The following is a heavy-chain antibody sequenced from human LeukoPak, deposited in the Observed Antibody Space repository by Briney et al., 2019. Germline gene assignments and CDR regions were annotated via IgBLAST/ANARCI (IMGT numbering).Heavy chain of an antibody. CDR3: ATLCSSTSCKDPRFDY. CDR2: INPNSGGT. V-gene: IGHV1-2*02. CDR1: GYTLTGYH. Sequence: GASVKVSCKASGYTLTGYHMHWVRQAPGQGLEWMGWINPNSGGTNYAQEFQGRVTMTRDTSISTAYMELSRLRSDDTAVYYCATLCSSTSCKDPRFDYWGQGTLVTVSS. D-gene: IGHD2-2*01. J-gene: IGHJ4*02.